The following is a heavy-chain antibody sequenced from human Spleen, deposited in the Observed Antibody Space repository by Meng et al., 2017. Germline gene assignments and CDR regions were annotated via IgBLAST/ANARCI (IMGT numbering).Heavy chain of an antibody. CDR2: ISFDGSKK. Sequence: VQLVESGGGLVRPGGSLRLSCAASGFTFNTYRVHWVRQAPGKGLEWVAIISFDGSKKYYADSVKGRFTISRDNSKNTLYLQMNSLRIEDTAVYYCAIYDFWSGPPWGQGTLVTVSS. V-gene: IGHV3-30*04. D-gene: IGHD3-3*01. J-gene: IGHJ5*02. CDR1: GFTFNTYR. CDR3: AIYDFWSGPP.